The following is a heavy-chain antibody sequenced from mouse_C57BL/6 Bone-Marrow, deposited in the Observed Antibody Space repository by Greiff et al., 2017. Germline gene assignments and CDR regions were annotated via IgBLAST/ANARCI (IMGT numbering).Heavy chain of an antibody. Sequence: EVQLQQSGPELVKPGASVKISCKASGYSFTGYYMNWVKQSPEKSLEWIGEINPSTGGTSYNQKFKAKATLTVDKSSSTAYMQLKSLTSEDSAVYYCARSRNYGSSYYFDYWGQGTTLTVSS. CDR2: INPSTGGT. V-gene: IGHV1-42*01. J-gene: IGHJ2*01. CDR3: ARSRNYGSSYYFDY. D-gene: IGHD1-1*01. CDR1: GYSFTGYY.